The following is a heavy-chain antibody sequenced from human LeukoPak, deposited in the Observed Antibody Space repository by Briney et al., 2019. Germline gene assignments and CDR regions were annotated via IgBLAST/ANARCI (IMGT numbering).Heavy chain of an antibody. CDR2: IYSGGST. V-gene: IGHV3-53*04. CDR3: ASYTGY. CDR1: GFSFSDYY. Sequence: GGSLRLSCAAPGFSFSDYYMTWIRQAPGKGLEWVSVIYSGGSTYYADSVKGRFTISRHNSKNTLYLQMNSLRAEDTAVYYCASYTGYWGQGTLVTVSS. D-gene: IGHD2-2*02. J-gene: IGHJ4*02.